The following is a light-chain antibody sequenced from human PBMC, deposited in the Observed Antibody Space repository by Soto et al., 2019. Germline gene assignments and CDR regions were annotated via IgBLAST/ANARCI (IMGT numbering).Light chain of an antibody. Sequence: QSALTQPDSVSGSPGQSITISCTGTSSDIGAYNFVSWYQQHPGKAPKLMLYDVNIRPSGVSNRFSGSKSGNTASLTISGLQAEDDADYYSTSWSTITTMIFGGGTKLTDL. J-gene: IGLJ2*01. V-gene: IGLV2-14*03. CDR1: SSDIGAYNF. CDR2: DVN. CDR3: TSWSTITTMI.